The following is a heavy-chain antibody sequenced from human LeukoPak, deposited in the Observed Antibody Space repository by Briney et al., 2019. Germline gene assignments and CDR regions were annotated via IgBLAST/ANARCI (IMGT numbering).Heavy chain of an antibody. CDR2: ISAYNGNT. D-gene: IGHD2-21*02. J-gene: IGHJ4*02. CDR3: ARVEAVCGGDCFSDY. Sequence: ASVKVSCKASGYTFTSYGISWVRQAPGQGLEWMGWISAYNGNTNYAQKLQGRVTMTTDTSTSTAYMELRSLRSDDTAVYYCARVEAVCGGDCFSDYWGQGTLATVSS. CDR1: GYTFTSYG. V-gene: IGHV1-18*01.